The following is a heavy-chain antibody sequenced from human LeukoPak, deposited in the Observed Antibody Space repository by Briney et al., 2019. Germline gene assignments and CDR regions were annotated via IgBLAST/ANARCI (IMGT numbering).Heavy chain of an antibody. V-gene: IGHV3-64D*06. Sequence: GGSLRLSCSASGFTFSSYAMHWVRQAPGKGLEYVSAISSNGGSTYYADSVKGRFTISRDNSKNTLYLQMSSLRAEDTAVYYCVKAGYSSSWYYFDYWGQGTLVTVSS. D-gene: IGHD6-13*01. CDR1: GFTFSSYA. CDR3: VKAGYSSSWYYFDY. J-gene: IGHJ4*02. CDR2: ISSNGGST.